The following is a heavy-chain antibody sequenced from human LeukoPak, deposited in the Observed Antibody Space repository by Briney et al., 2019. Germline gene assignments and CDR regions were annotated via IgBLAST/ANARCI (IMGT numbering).Heavy chain of an antibody. Sequence: PGGSLRLSCSASGSTFSSYWMHWVRQAPGKGLVWVSRINSDGSSTSYADSVKGRFTISRDNAKNTLYLQINSLRAEDTAVYYCVRGGAAMAYYWGQGTLVTVSS. CDR3: VRGGAAMAYY. J-gene: IGHJ4*02. CDR1: GSTFSSYW. V-gene: IGHV3-74*01. CDR2: INSDGSST. D-gene: IGHD5-18*01.